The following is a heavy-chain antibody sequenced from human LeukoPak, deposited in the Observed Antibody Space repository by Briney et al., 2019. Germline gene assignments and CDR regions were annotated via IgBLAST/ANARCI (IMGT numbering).Heavy chain of an antibody. CDR2: INPNSGGT. Sequence: ASVKVSCKASGYTFTGYYMHWVRQAPGQGLEWMGWINPNSGGTNYAQKFQGRVTMTRDTSISTAYMELSRLRSDDTAVYYCARVPYYYDSSGYYIAMGYWGQGTWSPSPQ. CDR1: GYTFTGYY. J-gene: IGHJ4*02. CDR3: ARVPYYYDSSGYYIAMGY. D-gene: IGHD3-22*01. V-gene: IGHV1-2*02.